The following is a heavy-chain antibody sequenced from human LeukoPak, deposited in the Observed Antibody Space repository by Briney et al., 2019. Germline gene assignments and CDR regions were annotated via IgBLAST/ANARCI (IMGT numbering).Heavy chain of an antibody. D-gene: IGHD5-18*01. CDR3: AKVASDTARVSFEYYFDY. V-gene: IGHV3-23*01. CDR2: ISGCGGST. J-gene: IGHJ4*02. CDR1: GFNFSSYA. Sequence: GGSLRHSCAASGFNFSSYALSWLRQAPGKGLAWVSAISGCGGSTYYAASVKSRFTISRDNSKNTLYLQMNSLRAEDTAVYYCAKVASDTARVSFEYYFDYWGQGTLVTVSS.